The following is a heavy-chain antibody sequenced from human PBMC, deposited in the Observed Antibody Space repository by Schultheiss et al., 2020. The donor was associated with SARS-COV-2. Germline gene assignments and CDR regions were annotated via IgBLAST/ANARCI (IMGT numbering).Heavy chain of an antibody. D-gene: IGHD2-15*01. CDR3: ARVARGGRGLDY. CDR1: GFSFSTYD. CDR2: IGATGSI. J-gene: IGHJ4*02. Sequence: GGSLRLSCGASGFSFSTYDVQWVRQAIGKGLEWVSVIGATGSIYYHASVKGRFTISRDNAKSSLYLQMNSLRVDDTAVYFCARVARGGRGLDYWGQGTLVNVSS. V-gene: IGHV3-13*01.